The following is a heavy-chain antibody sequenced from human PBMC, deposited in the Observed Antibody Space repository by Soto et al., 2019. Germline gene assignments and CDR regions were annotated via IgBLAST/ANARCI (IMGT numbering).Heavy chain of an antibody. V-gene: IGHV3-21*06. CDR3: ARLVASETGYGMDV. J-gene: IGHJ6*02. D-gene: IGHD3-9*01. Sequence: DVQLVESGGGLVKPGGSLRLSCAVSGFIFSSHNMNWVRQAPGKGLEWVSSITGSSSYIFYADSVKGRFTISRDNAKNTVYLQMNSLRAEDTGVYYCARLVASETGYGMDVWGQGTTVTVSS. CDR2: ITGSSSYI. CDR1: GFIFSSHN.